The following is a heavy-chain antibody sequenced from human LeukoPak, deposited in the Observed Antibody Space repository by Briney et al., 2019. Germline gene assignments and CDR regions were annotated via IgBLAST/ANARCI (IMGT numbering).Heavy chain of an antibody. CDR1: GYTFTGYY. Sequence: ASVKVSCKASGYTFTGYYMHWVRQAPGQGLEWMGWISAYNGNTNYAQKLQGRVTMTTDTSTSTAYMELRSLRSDDTAVYYCARDSTLSFDYWGQGTLVTVSS. J-gene: IGHJ4*02. CDR3: ARDSTLSFDY. V-gene: IGHV1-18*04. CDR2: ISAYNGNT.